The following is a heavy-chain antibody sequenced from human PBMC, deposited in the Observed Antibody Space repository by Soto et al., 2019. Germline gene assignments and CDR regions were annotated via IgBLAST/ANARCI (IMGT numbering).Heavy chain of an antibody. CDR2: ICVSGDSR. CDR3: ATIFRYGDPEY. D-gene: IGHD2-21*02. V-gene: IGHV3-23*01. Sequence: EVQLLESGGGLVQPGGSLRLSCATSGFTFSSYAMSWVRQAPVKGLEWVSGICVSGDSRYDADSVKGRFTISRDNSKSTLYLQMNSLRAEDTAVYYCATIFRYGDPEYWGQGVLVTVSS. J-gene: IGHJ4*02. CDR1: GFTFSSYA.